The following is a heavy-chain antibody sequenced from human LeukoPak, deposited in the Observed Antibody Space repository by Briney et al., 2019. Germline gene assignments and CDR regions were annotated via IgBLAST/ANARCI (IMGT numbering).Heavy chain of an antibody. CDR2: ISKGGSTI. V-gene: IGHV3-11*01. CDR1: GFTFSDYY. Sequence: AGGSLRLSCAASGFTFSDYYMSWIRQAPGKGLEWVSYISKGGSTIYYADSVKGRFTISRDNAKNSLYLQMNSLRAEDTAVYYCARDGLDYDSSGSHFDYWGQGTLVTASS. CDR3: ARDGLDYDSSGSHFDY. J-gene: IGHJ4*02. D-gene: IGHD3-22*01.